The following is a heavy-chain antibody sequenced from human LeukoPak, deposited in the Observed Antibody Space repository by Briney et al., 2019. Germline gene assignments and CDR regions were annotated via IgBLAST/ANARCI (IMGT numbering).Heavy chain of an antibody. J-gene: IGHJ5*01. CDR1: GYTFSDYY. CDR3: ARRGTRTWYDS. V-gene: IGHV1-2*02. CDR2: INPNSGGT. Sequence: ASVKVSCKASGYTFSDYYIHWVRQAPGRGLEWMGWINPNSGGTNYAQKFQGRVTMTSDTSISTAYMGLNRLRSDDTAVYYCARRGTRTWYDSWGQGTLVTVSS.